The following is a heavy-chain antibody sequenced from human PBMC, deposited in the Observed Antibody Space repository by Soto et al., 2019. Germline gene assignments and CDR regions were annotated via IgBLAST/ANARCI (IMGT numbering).Heavy chain of an antibody. CDR2: IKQDGSEK. CDR1: GFTFSNYH. CDR3: ARARYASTPFDC. J-gene: IGHJ4*02. Sequence: EVQVVESGGGLVQPGGSLRLSCAASGFTFSNYHMTWVRQAPGKGLEWVANIKQDGSEKYYVDSVKGRFTISRDNAENSLYLQMNSLRAEDTAVYYCARARYASTPFDCWGQGTLVTVSS. D-gene: IGHD2-15*01. V-gene: IGHV3-7*05.